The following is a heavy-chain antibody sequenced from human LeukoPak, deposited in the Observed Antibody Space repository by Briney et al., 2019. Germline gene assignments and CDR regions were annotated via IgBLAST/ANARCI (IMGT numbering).Heavy chain of an antibody. V-gene: IGHV4-59*01. Sequence: SETLSLTCTVSGFSITTYYWSWIRQSPGNGLEWIGQIHSSGSTTYNPSLKSRVTISLVTSKNQFSLHLSSVTAADTAVYYCARDIREVGESHYFDYWGLGTLVTVTS. CDR2: IHSSGST. D-gene: IGHD1-26*01. CDR3: ARDIREVGESHYFDY. J-gene: IGHJ4*02. CDR1: GFSITTYY.